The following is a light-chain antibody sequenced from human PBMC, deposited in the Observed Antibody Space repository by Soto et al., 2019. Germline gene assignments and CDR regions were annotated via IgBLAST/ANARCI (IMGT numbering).Light chain of an antibody. Sequence: QSALTQLASVPGSPGQSITISCTGTTIDVGGYNYVSWYQQHPGKAPKLMIYEVSNRPSGVSNRFSGSKSGNTASLTISGLQAEDEADYYCSSYTSSSTLVFGGGTKVTVL. CDR2: EVS. J-gene: IGLJ2*01. CDR3: SSYTSSSTLV. V-gene: IGLV2-14*01. CDR1: TIDVGGYNY.